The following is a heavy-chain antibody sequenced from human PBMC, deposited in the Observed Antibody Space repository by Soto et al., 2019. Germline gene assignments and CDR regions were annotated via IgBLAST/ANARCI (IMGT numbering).Heavy chain of an antibody. J-gene: IGHJ4*02. D-gene: IGHD4-17*01. CDR1: GFTFSSYS. CDR2: ISSSSSYI. CDR3: ARGGVYGDYDFDY. V-gene: IGHV3-21*01. Sequence: EVQLVESGGGLVKPGGSLRLSCAASGFTFSSYSMNWVRQAPGKGLEWVSSISSSSSYIYYADSVKGRFTTSRDNAKNSLYLQMNSLRAEDTAVYYCARGGVYGDYDFDYWGQGTLVSVSS.